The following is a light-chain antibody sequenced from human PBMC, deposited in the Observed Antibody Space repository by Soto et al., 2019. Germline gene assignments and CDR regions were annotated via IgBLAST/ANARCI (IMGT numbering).Light chain of an antibody. CDR1: QGISSY. CDR3: QQLNSYPYT. J-gene: IGKJ2*01. Sequence: DIQLTQSPSSLSASVGDRVTITCRASQGISSYLAWYQQKPGKSPKPLIYAASTLQSGVPSRFSGSGSGTDFTLTISSLQPEDFSTYNCQQLNSYPYTFGQGTKREIK. V-gene: IGKV1-9*01. CDR2: AAS.